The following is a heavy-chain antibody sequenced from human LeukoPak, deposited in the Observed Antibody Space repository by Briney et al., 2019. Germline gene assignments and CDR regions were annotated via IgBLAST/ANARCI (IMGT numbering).Heavy chain of an antibody. D-gene: IGHD3-10*01. J-gene: IGHJ4*01. CDR2: IKPDGSEK. V-gene: IGHV3-7*01. CDR3: AGSFGDVKYF. CDR1: GFTFRDHW. Sequence: GGSLRLSCAGSGFTFRDHWMSWLRQAPEKGPEWVAHIKPDGSEKYYVDSVKGRVIISREDARNSLSLPMNSLRAEDTAVYYCAGSFGDVKYFWGQGTLVTVSS.